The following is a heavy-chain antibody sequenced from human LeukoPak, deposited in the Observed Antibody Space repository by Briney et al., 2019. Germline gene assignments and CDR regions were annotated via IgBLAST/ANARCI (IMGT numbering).Heavy chain of an antibody. Sequence: GGSLRLSCAASGFTFSTYAMNWVRQAPGKGLEWVSDISGSGVYTHYADSVKGRFTISRDNSKNTLYLQMNSLRAEDTAVYYCVSTVTTSYGMDVWGQGTTVTVSS. CDR3: VSTVTTSYGMDV. J-gene: IGHJ6*02. CDR1: GFTFSTYA. D-gene: IGHD4-11*01. V-gene: IGHV3-23*01. CDR2: ISGSGVYT.